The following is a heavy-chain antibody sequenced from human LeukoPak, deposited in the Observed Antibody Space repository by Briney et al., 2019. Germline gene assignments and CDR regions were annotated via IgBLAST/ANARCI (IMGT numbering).Heavy chain of an antibody. CDR3: ARYPLDCDFWSGYLSGYMDV. Sequence: PSETLSLTCAVYGGSFSGYYWSWIRQPPGKGLEWIGEINHSGSTNYNPSLKSRVTISVDTSKNQFSLKLSSVTAADTAVYYCARYPLDCDFWSGYLSGYMDVWGKGTTVTVSS. CDR2: INHSGST. CDR1: GGSFSGYY. D-gene: IGHD3-3*01. V-gene: IGHV4-34*01. J-gene: IGHJ6*03.